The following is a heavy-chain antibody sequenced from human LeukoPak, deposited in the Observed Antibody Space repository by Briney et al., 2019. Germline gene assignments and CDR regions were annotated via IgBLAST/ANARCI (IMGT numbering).Heavy chain of an antibody. D-gene: IGHD6-13*01. J-gene: IGHJ3*02. CDR1: GGTFSSYA. Sequence: SVKVSCKASGGTFSSYAISWVRQAPGQGLEWMGRIIPILGIANYAQKFQGRVTITADKSTSTAYMELSSLRSEDTAVYYCARGTYSSSWYPYAFDIWGQGTMVTVSS. CDR2: IIPILGIA. CDR3: ARGTYSSSWYPYAFDI. V-gene: IGHV1-69*04.